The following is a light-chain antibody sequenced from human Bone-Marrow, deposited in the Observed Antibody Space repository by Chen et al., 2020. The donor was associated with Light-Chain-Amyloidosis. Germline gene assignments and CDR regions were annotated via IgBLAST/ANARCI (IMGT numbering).Light chain of an antibody. CDR3: QQYGTSPLT. J-gene: IGKJ4*01. CDR2: GSS. CDR1: QTISRNY. Sequence: EIVLTQSPGTLSLSPGEGVNLSCRASQTISRNYLSWYQQKFGQAPRLLIYGSSSRATGIPDRFTGSGSGTDFTLTINRLEPEDFAMYYCQQYGTSPLTFGGGTKVEIK. V-gene: IGKV3-20*01.